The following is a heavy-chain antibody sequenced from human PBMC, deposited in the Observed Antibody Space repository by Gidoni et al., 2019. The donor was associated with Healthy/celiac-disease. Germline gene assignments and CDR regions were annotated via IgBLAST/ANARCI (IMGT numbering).Heavy chain of an antibody. D-gene: IGHD2-15*01. CDR1: GFTSGSYG. Sequence: QVQLVVSGGGVVQPGRSLRLSCAASGFTSGSYGMHWVRQAPGKGLEWVAVIWYDGSNKYYADSVKGRFTISRDNSKNTLYLQMNSLRAEDTAVYYCARDLELGYSGYFDYWGQGTLVTVSS. CDR2: IWYDGSNK. V-gene: IGHV3-33*01. J-gene: IGHJ4*02. CDR3: ARDLELGYSGYFDY.